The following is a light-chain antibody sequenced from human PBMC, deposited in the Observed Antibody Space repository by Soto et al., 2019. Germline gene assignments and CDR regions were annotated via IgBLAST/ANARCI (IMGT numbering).Light chain of an antibody. V-gene: IGLV2-14*03. CDR3: SSYTNKDTLL. CDR2: DVT. J-gene: IGLJ3*02. CDR1: SSDVGGYDH. Sequence: QSALTQPASVSGSPGQSITISCDGTSSDVGGYDHVSWYQQHPGKAPKLIIYDVTVRPSGISPRFSGSKSDNTASLAVSGLQHEDEADYYFSSYTNKDTLLFGGGTKLTVL.